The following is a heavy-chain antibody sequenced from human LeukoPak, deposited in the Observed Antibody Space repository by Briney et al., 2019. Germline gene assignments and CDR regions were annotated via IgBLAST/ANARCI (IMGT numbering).Heavy chain of an antibody. J-gene: IGHJ3*01. Sequence: PGGSLRLSCAASGFTFSSYTMNCVRQAPGKGLEWVSSISSDSNYIYYADSVKGRFTISRDNAWNSLYLQMNSLRAEDTAVYYCAKRNDIVRATIKGKAFDVWGQGTMVTVSS. CDR1: GFTFSSYT. V-gene: IGHV3-21*04. CDR3: AKRNDIVRATIKGKAFDV. D-gene: IGHD1-26*01. CDR2: ISSDSNYI.